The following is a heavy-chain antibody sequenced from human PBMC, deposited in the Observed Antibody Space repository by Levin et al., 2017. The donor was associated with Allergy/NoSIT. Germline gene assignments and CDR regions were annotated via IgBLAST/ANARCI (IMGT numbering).Heavy chain of an antibody. V-gene: IGHV1-69*04. Sequence: RASVKVSCKASGGTFSSYAISWVRQAPGQGLEWMGRIIPILGIANYAQKFQGRVTITADKSTSTAYMELSSLRSEDTAVYYCASIAVAAPRGHYWGQGTLVTVSS. J-gene: IGHJ4*02. CDR1: GGTFSSYA. CDR3: ASIAVAAPRGHY. CDR2: IIPILGIA. D-gene: IGHD6-19*01.